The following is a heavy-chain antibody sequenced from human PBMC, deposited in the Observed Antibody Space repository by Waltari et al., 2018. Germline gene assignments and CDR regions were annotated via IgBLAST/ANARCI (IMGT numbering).Heavy chain of an antibody. Sequence: EVQLVESGGGLIQPGGSLSFSCAASGSPVGGPHISWVRQAPGKGREGIAVINSGGDTHYADSVKGRFTISRDNSKNTMYLQMNTLRAEDTALYYCTRDVTGYYYFDLWGRGTLVTVSS. CDR3: TRDVTGYYYFDL. V-gene: IGHV3-53*01. CDR2: INSGGDT. CDR1: GSPVGGPH. J-gene: IGHJ2*01.